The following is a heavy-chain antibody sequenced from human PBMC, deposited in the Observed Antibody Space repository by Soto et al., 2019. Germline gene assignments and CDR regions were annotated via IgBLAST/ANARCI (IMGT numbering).Heavy chain of an antibody. CDR1: GYTFSNFW. J-gene: IGHJ4*02. Sequence: GKSLKISCQSSGYTFSNFWIGWVRQLPGKGLEWMGIIYPGDHETRYSPSFHGKVTISADRSINTAYLQWNSLEASDTAFYFCARSPRSSPYFDYWGQGALVTVSS. D-gene: IGHD6-13*01. CDR3: ARSPRSSPYFDY. V-gene: IGHV5-51*03. CDR2: IYPGDHET.